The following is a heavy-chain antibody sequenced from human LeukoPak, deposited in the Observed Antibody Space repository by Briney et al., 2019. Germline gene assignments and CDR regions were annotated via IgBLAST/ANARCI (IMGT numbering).Heavy chain of an antibody. V-gene: IGHV3-23*01. CDR2: ISGSGGST. CDR3: AKIAKQLVLLNWFDP. D-gene: IGHD6-13*01. J-gene: IGHJ5*02. Sequence: SGGSLRLSCAASGFTFSCYAMSWVRQAPGKGLEWVSAISGSGGSTYYADSVKGRFTISRDNSKNTLYLQMNSLRAEDTAVYYCAKIAKQLVLLNWFDPWGQGTLVTVSS. CDR1: GFTFSCYA.